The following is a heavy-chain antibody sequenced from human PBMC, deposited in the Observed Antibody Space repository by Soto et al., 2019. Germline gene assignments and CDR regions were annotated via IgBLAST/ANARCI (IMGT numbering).Heavy chain of an antibody. CDR1: GGTFSSYA. Sequence: QVQLVQSGAEVKKPGSSVKVSCKASGGTFSSYAISWVRQAPGQGLEWMGGIIPIFGTANYAQKFQGRVTITADESTSTAYMELSRLRSEDTAVYYCARDRTFYGSGSYDYWGQGTLVTVSS. V-gene: IGHV1-69*12. D-gene: IGHD3-10*01. CDR2: IIPIFGTA. J-gene: IGHJ4*02. CDR3: ARDRTFYGSGSYDY.